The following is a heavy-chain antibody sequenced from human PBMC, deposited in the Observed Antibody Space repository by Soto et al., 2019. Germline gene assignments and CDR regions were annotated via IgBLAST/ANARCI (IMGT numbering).Heavy chain of an antibody. J-gene: IGHJ4*02. D-gene: IGHD2-15*01. Sequence: EVQLVESGGGLVQPGGSLRLSCAASGFTFNSYWMHWVRQGPGKGLVWVSHISSDGRTTNYADSVKGRFTISRDNAKNTLYLQMNSLRDEDTAVYYCTKVQGGGWGQGTLVTVSS. CDR1: GFTFNSYW. CDR3: TKVQGGG. CDR2: ISSDGRTT. V-gene: IGHV3-74*01.